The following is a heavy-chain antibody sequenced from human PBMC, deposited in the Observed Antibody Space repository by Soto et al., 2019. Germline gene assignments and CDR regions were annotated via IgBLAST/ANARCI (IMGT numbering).Heavy chain of an antibody. Sequence: QVQLVESGGGVVQPGRSLRLSCAASGFTFSIYAMHWVRQAPGKGLEWVALISSDGSNKYYADSVKGRFTTSRDNSKNTLYMQMNSLRAEDTAVYYCARAQDFGDYSYYYYGVDVWGQGTTVTVSS. J-gene: IGHJ6*02. CDR1: GFTFSIYA. D-gene: IGHD4-17*01. V-gene: IGHV3-30-3*01. CDR2: ISSDGSNK. CDR3: ARAQDFGDYSYYYYGVDV.